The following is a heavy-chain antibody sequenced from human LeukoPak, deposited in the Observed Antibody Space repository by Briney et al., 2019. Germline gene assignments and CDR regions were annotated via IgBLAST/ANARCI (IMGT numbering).Heavy chain of an antibody. CDR3: ARDRSRLLY. V-gene: IGHV3-7*05. D-gene: IGHD3-16*01. CDR2: INQDGSEK. J-gene: IGHJ4*02. Sequence: GGSLILSCAASGFTFSSYWMSWVRQAPGKGLEWVANINQDGSEKNYVDSVKGRFTISRDNAKNSLYLQMNSLRAEDTAVYYCARDRSRLLYWGQGTLVTVAS. CDR1: GFTFSSYW.